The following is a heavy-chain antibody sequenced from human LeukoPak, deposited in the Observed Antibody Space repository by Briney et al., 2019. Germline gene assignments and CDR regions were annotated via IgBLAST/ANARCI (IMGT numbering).Heavy chain of an antibody. CDR3: ATRAQNYGTFDY. CDR1: GYTFTSYD. Sequence: GASVKVSCKASGYTFTSYDINWVRQATGQELEWMGWMNPNSGNTGYAQKFQGRVTMTRNTSISTAYMELSSLRSEDTAVYYCATRAQNYGTFDYWGQGTLVTVSS. V-gene: IGHV1-8*01. CDR2: MNPNSGNT. J-gene: IGHJ4*02. D-gene: IGHD1-7*01.